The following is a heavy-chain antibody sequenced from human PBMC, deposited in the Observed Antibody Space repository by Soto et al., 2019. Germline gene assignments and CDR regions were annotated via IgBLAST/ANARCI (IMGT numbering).Heavy chain of an antibody. CDR2: ISAYNGNT. V-gene: IGHV1-18*01. CDR3: ARDREWYCSSTSCYFIPFDY. Sequence: ASVKVSCKASGYTFTSYGISWVRQAPGQGLEWIVWISAYNGNTNYAQKLQGRVTMTTDTSTSPAYMEMRSMRSDDTAVYYCARDREWYCSSTSCYFIPFDYWGQGTLVTVSS. D-gene: IGHD2-2*01. CDR1: GYTFTSYG. J-gene: IGHJ4*02.